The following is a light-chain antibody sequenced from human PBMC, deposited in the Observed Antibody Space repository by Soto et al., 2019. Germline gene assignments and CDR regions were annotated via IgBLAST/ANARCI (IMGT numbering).Light chain of an antibody. CDR1: SSNVGNNR. J-gene: IGLJ2*01. V-gene: IGLV1-51*01. CDR3: GTWDSSLSVGV. Sequence: ALTQPPSVSAAPGQKVTISCSGSSSNVGNNRISWYQQLPGTAPRLLIYDDTERPSGIPDRFSGSKSGTSATLGITGLQTGDEADYYCGTWDSSLSVGVFGGGTKLTVL. CDR2: DDT.